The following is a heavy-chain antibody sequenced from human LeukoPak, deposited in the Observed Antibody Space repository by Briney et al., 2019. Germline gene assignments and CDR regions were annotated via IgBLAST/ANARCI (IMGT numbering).Heavy chain of an antibody. CDR1: GFTFSSYG. CDR3: AKGNVHDYGDYVLDY. Sequence: GGSLRLSCAASGFTFSSYGMHWVRQAPGKGLEWVAFIRYDGSNKYYADSVKGRFTISRDSSKNTLYLQMNSLRAEDTAVYYCAKGNVHDYGDYVLDYWGQGTLVTVSS. CDR2: IRYDGSNK. V-gene: IGHV3-30*02. J-gene: IGHJ4*02. D-gene: IGHD4-17*01.